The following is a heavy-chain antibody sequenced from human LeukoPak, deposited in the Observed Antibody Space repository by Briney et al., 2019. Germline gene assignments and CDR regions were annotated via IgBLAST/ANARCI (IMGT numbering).Heavy chain of an antibody. CDR1: GGSISSGEYY. CDR3: ASCWGWFDP. J-gene: IGHJ5*02. D-gene: IGHD7-27*01. CDR2: IYYSGGT. V-gene: IGHV4-30-4*01. Sequence: PSETLSLTCTVSGGSISSGEYYWSWIRQPPGKSLEWIGYIYYSGGTYHNPSLKSRVTISVDTSKNQFSLKLSSVTAADTAVYYCASCWGWFDPWGQGTLVTVSS.